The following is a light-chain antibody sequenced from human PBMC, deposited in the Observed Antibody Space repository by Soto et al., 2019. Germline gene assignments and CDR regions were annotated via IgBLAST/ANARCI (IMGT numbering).Light chain of an antibody. Sequence: DIQLTQSPSSLSASVGDRVTMTCRASETISTFLNWYQHKPGKAPKLLISAASRLQSGVPSRFSGSGSGTEFTLTINSLRPEDFASYYCQQSYSSSPITFGPGTRLEIK. V-gene: IGKV1-39*01. CDR3: QQSYSSSPIT. J-gene: IGKJ5*01. CDR2: AAS. CDR1: ETISTF.